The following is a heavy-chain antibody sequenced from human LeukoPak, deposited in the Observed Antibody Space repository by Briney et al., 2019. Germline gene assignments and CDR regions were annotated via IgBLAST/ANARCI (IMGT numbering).Heavy chain of an antibody. D-gene: IGHD1-26*01. CDR3: ATRGAPGYYYGMDV. V-gene: IGHV3-66*01. CDR2: ISSGGTT. Sequence: PGGSLRLSCAASGFTDGSNYMSWVRQAPGKGLEWVSIISSGGTTSYADSVKGRFTISRDNSRNTLYLQMNSLRAEDTAVYYCATRGAPGYYYGMDVWGQGTTVTVSS. J-gene: IGHJ6*02. CDR1: GFTDGSNY.